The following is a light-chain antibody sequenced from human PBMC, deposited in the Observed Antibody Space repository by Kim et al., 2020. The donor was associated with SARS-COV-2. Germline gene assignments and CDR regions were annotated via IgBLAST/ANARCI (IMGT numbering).Light chain of an antibody. CDR1: SSNIGNNY. J-gene: IGLJ3*02. Sequence: QPVLTQPPSASGTPGQRVTISCSGNSSNIGNNYVYWYQQFPGTAPKLLIYRNDQRPSGVPVRFSGSKSGTSASLAISGLRSEDEADYYCAAWDDSLRVFGGGTQLTVL. CDR3: AAWDDSLRV. CDR2: RND. V-gene: IGLV1-47*01.